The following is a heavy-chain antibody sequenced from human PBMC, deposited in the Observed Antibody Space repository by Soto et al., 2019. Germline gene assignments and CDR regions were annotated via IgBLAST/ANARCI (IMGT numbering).Heavy chain of an antibody. D-gene: IGHD2-2*01. CDR1: GGSFSGYY. Sequence: QVQLQQWGAGLLKPSETLSLTCAVYGGSFSGYYWTWIRQPPGKGLEWVGEIGHSGSTTYSPSLKRRVTISVDTSNHRCSLRLSSVTAADPAVYYCARGGNCIVSSCPLCSHYGMDVWGQGTTVTVSS. CDR3: ARGGNCIVSSCPLCSHYGMDV. J-gene: IGHJ6*02. CDR2: IGHSGST. V-gene: IGHV4-34*01.